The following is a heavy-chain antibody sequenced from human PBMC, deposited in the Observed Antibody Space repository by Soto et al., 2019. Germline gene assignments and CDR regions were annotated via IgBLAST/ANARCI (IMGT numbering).Heavy chain of an antibody. V-gene: IGHV3-9*01. D-gene: IGHD3-22*01. Sequence: GGSLRLSCAASGFTFDDYAMHWVRQAPGKGLEWVSGISWNSGSIGYADSVKGRFTIPRDNAKNSLYLQMNSLRAEDTALYYCAKDPGYDSSGYYRPEGAFDIWGQGTMVTVSS. CDR3: AKDPGYDSSGYYRPEGAFDI. CDR2: ISWNSGSI. J-gene: IGHJ3*02. CDR1: GFTFDDYA.